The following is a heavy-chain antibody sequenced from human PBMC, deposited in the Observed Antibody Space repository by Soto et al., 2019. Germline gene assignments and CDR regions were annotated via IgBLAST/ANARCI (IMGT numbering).Heavy chain of an antibody. CDR1: GFTFSNYG. CDR3: ARVVGGTLWYLDL. D-gene: IGHD3-16*01. CDR2: IWFDGNNK. V-gene: IGHV3-33*01. J-gene: IGHJ2*01. Sequence: QVQLVESGGGVVQPGRSLRLSCAASGFTFSNYGMHWVRQAPGKGLEWVAVIWFDGNNKYYADSVKGRFTISRDDSRNTLYLQMTSLRAEDTAVYYCARVVGGTLWYLDLWGRGTLVTVSS.